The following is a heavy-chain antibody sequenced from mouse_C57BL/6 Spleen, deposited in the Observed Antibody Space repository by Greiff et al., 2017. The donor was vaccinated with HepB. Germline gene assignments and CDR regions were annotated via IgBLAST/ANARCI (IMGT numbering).Heavy chain of an antibody. CDR2: IDPSDSYT. D-gene: IGHD2-4*01. V-gene: IGHV1-50*01. J-gene: IGHJ3*01. CDR1: GYTFTSYW. CDR3: ARSGDYGRFAY. Sequence: SCKASGYTFTSYWMQWVKQRPGQGLEWIGEIDPSDSYTNYNQKFKGKATLTVDTSSSTAYMQLSSLTSEDSAVYYCARSGDYGRFAYWGQGTLVTVSA.